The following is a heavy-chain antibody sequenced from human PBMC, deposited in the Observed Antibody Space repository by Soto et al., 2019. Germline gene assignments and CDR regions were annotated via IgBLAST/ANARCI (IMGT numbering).Heavy chain of an antibody. Sequence: PGGSLRLSCAASGFTFNIYAMSWVRHVPGKGLEWVSAISSTGGSTYYGDSVKGRFSISRDNSKNSLYLQMNSLRAEDTAVYYCAKEEEVRAAKFDYWGQGTLVTVSS. D-gene: IGHD2-2*01. V-gene: IGHV3-23*01. CDR1: GFTFNIYA. CDR3: AKEEEVRAAKFDY. CDR2: ISSTGGST. J-gene: IGHJ4*02.